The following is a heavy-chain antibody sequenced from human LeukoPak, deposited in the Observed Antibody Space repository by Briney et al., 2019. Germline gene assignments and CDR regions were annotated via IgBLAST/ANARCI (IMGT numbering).Heavy chain of an antibody. D-gene: IGHD1-26*01. J-gene: IGHJ4*02. CDR2: ISYDGSNQ. CDR3: ARAGTHRVTGGGLFDL. V-gene: IGHV3-33*01. Sequence: GGSLRLSCAASGFIFSTFGMHWVRQAPGKGLEWVAVISYDGSNQDCVDSVKGRFTISRDNSKNTLYLQMNSLRAEDTAVYYCARAGTHRVTGGGLFDLWGQGTLVTVSS. CDR1: GFIFSTFG.